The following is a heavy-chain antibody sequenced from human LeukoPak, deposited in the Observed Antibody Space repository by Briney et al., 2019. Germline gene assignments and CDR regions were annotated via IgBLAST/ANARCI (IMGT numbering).Heavy chain of an antibody. CDR3: ARVPGPYTTSRFDY. D-gene: IGHD2-2*02. CDR1: GYTFTGYY. V-gene: IGHV1-2*02. J-gene: IGHJ4*02. Sequence: ASVKVSCKTSGYTFTGYYLHWVRQAPGQGLEWMGRIDPDSGGTHYAQKFQVRVTVTRDTSISTVYMELSGLTSDDTAVYYCARVPGPYTTSRFDYWGQGTLVTVSS. CDR2: IDPDSGGT.